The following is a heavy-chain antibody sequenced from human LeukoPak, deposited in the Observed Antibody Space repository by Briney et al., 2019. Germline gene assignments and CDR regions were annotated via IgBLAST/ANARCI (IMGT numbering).Heavy chain of an antibody. Sequence: SETLSLTCTVSGVSSSSSYWSWIRQPPGKGLEWIGYIFYTGDSNHNPSFKSRVSISLDTSKNQFSLKLSSVTAADTAVYYCARQRVRLWYFDLWGRGTLVTVSS. J-gene: IGHJ2*01. CDR1: GVSSSSSY. CDR2: IFYTGDS. CDR3: ARQRVRLWYFDL. D-gene: IGHD1-1*01. V-gene: IGHV4-59*08.